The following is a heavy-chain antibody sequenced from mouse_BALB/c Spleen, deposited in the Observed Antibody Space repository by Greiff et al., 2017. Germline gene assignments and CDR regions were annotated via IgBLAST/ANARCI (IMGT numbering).Heavy chain of an antibody. CDR2: IDPANGNT. J-gene: IGHJ3*01. V-gene: IGHV14-3*02. CDR3: APMMVTPD. D-gene: IGHD2-3*01. CDR1: GFNIKDTY. Sequence: EVQLQQSGAELVKPGASVKLSCTASGFNIKDTYMHWVKQRPEQGLEWIGRIDPANGNTKYDPKFQGKATITADTSSNTAYLQLSSLTSEDTAVYYCAPMMVTPDWGQGTLVTVSA.